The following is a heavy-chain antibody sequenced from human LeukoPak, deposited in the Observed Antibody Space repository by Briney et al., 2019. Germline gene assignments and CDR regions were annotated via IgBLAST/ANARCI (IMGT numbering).Heavy chain of an antibody. D-gene: IGHD3-3*01. Sequence: GASVKVSCKASGGTFSSYAISWVRQAPGQGPEWMGRIIPILGIANYAQKFQGRVTITADKSTSTAYMELSSLRSEDTAVYYCARSITIFGVGRENWFDPWGQGTLVTVSS. CDR1: GGTFSSYA. V-gene: IGHV1-69*04. CDR3: ARSITIFGVGRENWFDP. CDR2: IIPILGIA. J-gene: IGHJ5*02.